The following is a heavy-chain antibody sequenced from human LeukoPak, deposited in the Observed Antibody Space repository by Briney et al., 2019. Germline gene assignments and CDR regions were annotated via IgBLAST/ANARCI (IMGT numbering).Heavy chain of an antibody. D-gene: IGHD4-17*01. V-gene: IGHV3-48*02. CDR1: GFTFSSYS. Sequence: PGGSLRLSCAASGFTFSSYSMIWVRQAPGKWLDWVSYISSGSSTRCYGDSVKGRFTISRDNAKNSLYLQMNSLRDEDTAVYYCARGDDDYVRYFDYWGQGTLVAVSS. CDR3: ARGDDDYVRYFDY. J-gene: IGHJ4*02. CDR2: ISSGSSTR.